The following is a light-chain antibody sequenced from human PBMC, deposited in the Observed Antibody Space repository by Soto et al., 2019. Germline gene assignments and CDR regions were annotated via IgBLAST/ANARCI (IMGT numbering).Light chain of an antibody. J-gene: IGLJ1*01. CDR3: SSHTVSGTGV. V-gene: IGLV2-14*01. Sequence: QSALTQPASVSGSPGQSITISCTGTSSEVGGDDYVSWYQQYPGKAPKLMIYDVTNRPSGVSNRFSGSKSGNTASLTISGLQAEDDADYYCSSHTVSGTGVFGTGTKLTVL. CDR1: SSEVGGDDY. CDR2: DVT.